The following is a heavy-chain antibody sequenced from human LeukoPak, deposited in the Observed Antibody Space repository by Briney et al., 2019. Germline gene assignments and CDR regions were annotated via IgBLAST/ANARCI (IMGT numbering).Heavy chain of an antibody. V-gene: IGHV3-30*02. D-gene: IGHD2-21*02. Sequence: PGGSLRLSCTASGFSLSDYGTHRVRQAPGKGLEWVAVMPSHGGNQHYADSVTGRFTLSRDNSRNTVYLQMNSLRTDDTAVYYCAIGGLTTIDFWGQGTLVTVSS. CDR2: MPSHGGNQ. CDR1: GFSLSDYG. J-gene: IGHJ4*02. CDR3: AIGGLTTIDF.